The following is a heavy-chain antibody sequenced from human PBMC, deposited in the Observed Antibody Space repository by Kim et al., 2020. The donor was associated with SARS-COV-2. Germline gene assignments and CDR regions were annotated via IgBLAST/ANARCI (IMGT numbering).Heavy chain of an antibody. V-gene: IGHV4-34*01. D-gene: IGHD2-15*01. Sequence: SETLSLTCAVYTGSFSGYYWNWIRQPPGKGLEWIGEISDSGSTNYNPSLRSRLSISVDTSKNQFSLKLRSVTAADTAIYYCARGRGGDGWFFDLWGRDTLVTVSS. CDR1: TGSFSGYY. J-gene: IGHJ2*01. CDR3: ARGRGGDGWFFDL. CDR2: ISDSGST.